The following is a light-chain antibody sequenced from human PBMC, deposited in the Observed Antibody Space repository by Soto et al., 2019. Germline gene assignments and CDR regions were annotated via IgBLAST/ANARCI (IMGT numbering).Light chain of an antibody. Sequence: VLTQPPSVSAAPGQKVPISCSGSSSNIGGNSVSWYQQLPGTAPKLLIYDDNKRPSGIPDRFSGSKSGTSATLGITGFQTGDEADYYCGSWDSSLSAYVFGTGTKVTVL. J-gene: IGLJ1*01. CDR1: SSNIGGNS. CDR2: DDN. CDR3: GSWDSSLSAYV. V-gene: IGLV1-51*01.